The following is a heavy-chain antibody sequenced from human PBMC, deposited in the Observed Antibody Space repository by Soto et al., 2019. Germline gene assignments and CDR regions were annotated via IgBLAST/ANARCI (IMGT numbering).Heavy chain of an antibody. D-gene: IGHD4-17*01. Sequence: GESLKISCQGPQYTFTNNWIGWVRQLPGKGLEWMGIIYPFDSDTRYSPAFQGQVTISADKSISTAYLQWTTLKASDTAMYYCTRPTTSPSGDLSYHYFSIDVWGLGTTVTVSS. V-gene: IGHV5-51*01. CDR2: IYPFDSDT. CDR3: TRPTTSPSGDLSYHYFSIDV. CDR1: QYTFTNNW. J-gene: IGHJ6*02.